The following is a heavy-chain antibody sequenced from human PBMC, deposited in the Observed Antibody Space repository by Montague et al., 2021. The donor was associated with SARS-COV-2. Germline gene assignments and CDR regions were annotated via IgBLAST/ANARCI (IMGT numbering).Heavy chain of an antibody. D-gene: IGHD5-24*01. CDR1: GFTFSSYS. J-gene: IGHJ4*02. Sequence: SLRLSCAASGFTFSSYSMNWVHQAPGKGLEWVSSISSSSSYIYYADSAKGRFTISRDSAKNSLYLQMNSLRAEDTAVYYCARDRKIGWLQLGEFDYWGQGTLVTVSS. V-gene: IGHV3-21*01. CDR3: ARDRKIGWLQLGEFDY. CDR2: ISSSSSYI.